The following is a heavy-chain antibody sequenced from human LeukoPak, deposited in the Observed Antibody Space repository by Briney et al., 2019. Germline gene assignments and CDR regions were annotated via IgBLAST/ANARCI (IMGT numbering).Heavy chain of an antibody. V-gene: IGHV1-69*13. CDR1: GYTFTSYG. CDR2: IIPIFGTA. CDR3: AKLGCSGGSWYYYGMDV. Sequence: SVKVSCKASGYTFTSYGISWVRQAPGQGLEWMGGIIPIFGTANYAQKFQGRVTITADESTSTAYMELSSLRSEDTAVYYCAKLGCSGGSWYYYGMDVWGQGTTVTVSS. J-gene: IGHJ6*02. D-gene: IGHD2-15*01.